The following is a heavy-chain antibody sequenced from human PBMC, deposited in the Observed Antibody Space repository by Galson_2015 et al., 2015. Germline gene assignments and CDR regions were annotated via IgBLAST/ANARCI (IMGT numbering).Heavy chain of an antibody. CDR3: ARSVASSPKKRIIDY. V-gene: IGHV3-48*02. J-gene: IGHJ4*02. CDR2: ISSSTI. D-gene: IGHD6-13*01. CDR1: GFTFSSYC. Sequence: SLRLSCAASGFTFSSYCMNWVRQAPGKGLEWVSYISSSTIYYADSVKGRFTISRDNAKNSLYLQMNSLRDEDTAVYYCARSVASSPKKRIIDYWGQGTLVTVSS.